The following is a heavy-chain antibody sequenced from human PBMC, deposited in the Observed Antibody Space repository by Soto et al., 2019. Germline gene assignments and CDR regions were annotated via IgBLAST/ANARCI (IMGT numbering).Heavy chain of an antibody. J-gene: IGHJ4*02. V-gene: IGHV3-7*01. D-gene: IGHD6-19*01. CDR2: IKEDGGEK. CDR1: GFTFSSYW. Sequence: GSLRLSCAASGFTFSSYWMSWVRQAPGKGLEWVANIKEDGGEKYYVDSVKGRFTISRDNAKSSLYLQMNSLRAEDTAEYHCARGGPPGSIAVAGYFDFWGKGTLVTVP. CDR3: ARGGPPGSIAVAGYFDF.